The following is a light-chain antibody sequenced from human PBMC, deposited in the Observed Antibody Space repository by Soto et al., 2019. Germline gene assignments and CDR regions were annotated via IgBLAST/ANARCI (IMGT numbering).Light chain of an antibody. V-gene: IGLV2-8*01. CDR3: SSFAGSNNYV. J-gene: IGLJ1*01. CDR2: EVS. Sequence: QSALTQPPSASGSPGQSVTISCTGTSSDVGGYSYVSWYQQHPGKAPKLMIYEVSERPSGVPDRFSGSKSGNTASLTVSGLQAEDEADYYCSSFAGSNNYVFGTGTKVTVL. CDR1: SSDVGGYSY.